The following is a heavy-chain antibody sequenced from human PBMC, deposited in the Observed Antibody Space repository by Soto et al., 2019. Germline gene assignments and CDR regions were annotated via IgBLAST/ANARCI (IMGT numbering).Heavy chain of an antibody. CDR2: ISTGGGTT. V-gene: IGHV3-23*01. CDR1: GFTFSSYA. D-gene: IGHD6-6*01. CDR3: AVMLSAYTFMTKPSSSSSVDY. J-gene: IGHJ4*02. Sequence: GGSLRLSCEVSGFTFSSYAMNWVRQAPGKGLEWVSAISTGGGTTYYADSVKGRFTISRDNSKNTLYLQMNDLRADDTALYYCAVMLSAYTFMTKPSSSSSVDYWGQGTLVTVSS.